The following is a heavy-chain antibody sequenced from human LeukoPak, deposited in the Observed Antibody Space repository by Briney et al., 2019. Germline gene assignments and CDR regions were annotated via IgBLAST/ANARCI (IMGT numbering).Heavy chain of an antibody. V-gene: IGHV3-53*01. CDR1: GGSISIYY. CDR3: ARDRLGFDY. J-gene: IGHJ4*02. Sequence: ETLSLTCSVSGGSISIYYWSWIRQPPGKGLEWVSVIYSGGSTYYADSVKGRFTISRDNSKNTLYLQMNSLRAEDTAVYYCARDRLGFDYWGQGTLVTVSS. D-gene: IGHD3-22*01. CDR2: IYSGGST.